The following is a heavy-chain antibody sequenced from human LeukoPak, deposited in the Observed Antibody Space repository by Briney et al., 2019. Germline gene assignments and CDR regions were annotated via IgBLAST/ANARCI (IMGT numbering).Heavy chain of an antibody. CDR3: ARALWFGESRLYYFDY. Sequence: PGGSLRLSCAASGFTVSSNYMSWVRQAPGKGPEWVSVIYSGGSTYYADSVKGRFTISRDNSKNTLYLQMNSLRAEDTAVYYCARALWFGESRLYYFDYWGQGTLVTVSS. J-gene: IGHJ4*02. V-gene: IGHV3-66*01. D-gene: IGHD3-10*01. CDR1: GFTVSSNY. CDR2: IYSGGST.